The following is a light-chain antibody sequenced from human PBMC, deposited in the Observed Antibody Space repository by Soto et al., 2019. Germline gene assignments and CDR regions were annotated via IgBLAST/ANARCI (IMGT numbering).Light chain of an antibody. V-gene: IGLV2-14*03. CDR3: SSYSSSTTHVV. CDR2: DVT. J-gene: IGLJ2*01. CDR1: STDVGDFNY. Sequence: QSALTPPASVSGSPGRSVTISCTGTSTDVGDFNYVSWYQHLPGRAPKLIIYDVTNRPSGISYRFSASKSGRTASLTISGLQAEDEGDYYCSSYSSSTTHVVFGGGTKLTVL.